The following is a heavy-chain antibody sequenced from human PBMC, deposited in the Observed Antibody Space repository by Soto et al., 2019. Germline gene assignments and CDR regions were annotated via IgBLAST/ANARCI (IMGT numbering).Heavy chain of an antibody. Sequence: SETLSLTCAVYGGSFSGYYWSWIRQPPGKGLEWIGEINHSGSTNYNPSLKSRVTISVDTSKNQFSLKLSSVTAADTAVYYCARLRRYYYGSGSQTRHNYNWFDPWGQGTLVTVSS. J-gene: IGHJ5*02. CDR1: GGSFSGYY. CDR2: INHSGST. D-gene: IGHD3-10*01. V-gene: IGHV4-34*01. CDR3: ARLRRYYYGSGSQTRHNYNWFDP.